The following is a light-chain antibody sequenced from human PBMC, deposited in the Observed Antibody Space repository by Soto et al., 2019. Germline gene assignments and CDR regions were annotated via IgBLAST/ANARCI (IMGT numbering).Light chain of an antibody. J-gene: IGKJ1*01. V-gene: IGKV3-20*01. CDR1: QSVSSSY. Sequence: EIVLTQSPGTLSLSPGERATLSCRASQSVSSSYLAWYQQKPGQAPRLLIYGASSRATGIPDRFSGSGSGTGFTLVVSRLEPEDFAVYYCEQYDNSPWTFGQGTKVEVK. CDR2: GAS. CDR3: EQYDNSPWT.